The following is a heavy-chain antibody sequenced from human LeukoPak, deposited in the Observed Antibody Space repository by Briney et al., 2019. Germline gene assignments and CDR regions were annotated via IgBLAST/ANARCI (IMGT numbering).Heavy chain of an antibody. V-gene: IGHV4-38-2*02. Sequence: SETLSLTCTVSGYSISSGYYWGWIRQPPGKGLEWIGSIYHSGSTYYNPSLKSRVTISVDTSKNQFSLKLSSVTAADTAVYYCARLDYDILTGYEISYYYYYYMDVWGKGTTVTISS. D-gene: IGHD3-9*01. J-gene: IGHJ6*03. CDR2: IYHSGST. CDR1: GYSISSGYY. CDR3: ARLDYDILTGYEISYYYYYYMDV.